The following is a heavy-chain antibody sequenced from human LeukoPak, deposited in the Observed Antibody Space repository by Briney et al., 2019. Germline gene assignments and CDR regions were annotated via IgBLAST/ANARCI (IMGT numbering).Heavy chain of an antibody. V-gene: IGHV4-59*11. CDR2: ISNTGAT. D-gene: IGHD5-18*01. J-gene: IGHJ6*03. CDR1: GVSISSHS. Sequence: SETLSLTCSVPGVSISSHSWSWVRQPPGEGLESIGYISNTGATHYNPSLRSRVSISVDTSRNEVSLRLTSVTAADTAVYYCARGSDSYGYPYYYYYYMDVWGEGTTVAVSS. CDR3: ARGSDSYGYPYYYYYYMDV.